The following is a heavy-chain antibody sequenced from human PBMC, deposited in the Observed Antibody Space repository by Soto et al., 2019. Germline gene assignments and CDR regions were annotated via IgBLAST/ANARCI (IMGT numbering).Heavy chain of an antibody. CDR3: ASIGGGY. D-gene: IGHD3-16*02. Sequence: QVQLQESGPGLVKPSETLSLTCTVSGGSISSYYWSWIRQPPGKGLEWIGYIYYSGSTNDNPSLKSRVTISVDTSKNQFSLKLSSVTAADTAVYYCASIGGGYWGQGTLVTVSS. J-gene: IGHJ4*02. CDR1: GGSISSYY. V-gene: IGHV4-59*01. CDR2: IYYSGST.